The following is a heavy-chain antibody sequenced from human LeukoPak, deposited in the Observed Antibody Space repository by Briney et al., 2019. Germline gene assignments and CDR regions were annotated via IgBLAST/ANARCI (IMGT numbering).Heavy chain of an antibody. CDR2: IYYSGST. V-gene: IGHV4-39*07. Sequence: PSETLSLTCTVSGGSISSSSYYWGWIRQPPGKGLEWIGSIYYSGSTYYNPSLKSRVTISVDKSKNQFSLKLSSVTAADTAVYYCARGGIRGPFDYWGQGTLVTVSS. CDR3: ARGGIRGPFDY. CDR1: GGSISSSSYY. J-gene: IGHJ4*02. D-gene: IGHD3-10*01.